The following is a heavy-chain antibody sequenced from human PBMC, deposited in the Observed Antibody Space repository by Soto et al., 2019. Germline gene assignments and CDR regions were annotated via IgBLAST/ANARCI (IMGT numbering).Heavy chain of an antibody. J-gene: IGHJ4*02. Sequence: QVQLQQWGAGLLKPSETLSLTCAVYGGSFSGYYWSWIRQPPGKGLEWIGEIDHSGSTNYNPSLKSRVTISVDKSKNQFSLKLSSVTAADTAVYYCAGRSYLDYWGQGTLVTVSS. CDR1: GGSFSGYY. CDR2: IDHSGST. CDR3: AGRSYLDY. V-gene: IGHV4-34*01.